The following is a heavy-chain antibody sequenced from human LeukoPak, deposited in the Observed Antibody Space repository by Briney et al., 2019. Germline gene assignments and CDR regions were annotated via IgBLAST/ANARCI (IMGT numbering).Heavy chain of an antibody. CDR3: AKDKQWLVYEDDY. CDR2: ISGSGGST. V-gene: IGHV3-23*01. D-gene: IGHD6-19*01. CDR1: GFIVSTNY. J-gene: IGHJ4*02. Sequence: GGSLRLSCAASGFIVSTNYMTWVRQAPGKGLEWVSAISGSGGSTYYADSVKGRFTISRDNSKNTLYLQMNSLRAEDTAVYYCAKDKQWLVYEDDYRGQGTLVTVSS.